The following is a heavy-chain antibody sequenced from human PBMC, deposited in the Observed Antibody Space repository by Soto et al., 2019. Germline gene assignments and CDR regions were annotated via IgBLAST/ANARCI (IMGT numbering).Heavy chain of an antibody. CDR3: PRWVVVAAKGWFDP. D-gene: IGHD2-15*01. CDR2: IYYSGST. V-gene: IGHV4-59*01. J-gene: IGHJ5*02. CDR1: GGSISSYY. Sequence: QVQLQESGPGLVKPSETLSLTCTVSGGSISSYYWSWIRQPPGKGLEWIGYIYYSGSTNYNPSLKSRVTISVDTSKNQFSLKLSSVTAADTAVYYCPRWVVVAAKGWFDPWGQGTLVTVSS.